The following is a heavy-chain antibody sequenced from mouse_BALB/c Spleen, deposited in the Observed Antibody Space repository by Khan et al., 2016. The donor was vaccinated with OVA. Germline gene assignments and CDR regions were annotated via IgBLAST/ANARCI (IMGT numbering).Heavy chain of an antibody. CDR1: GYSITRDYA. V-gene: IGHV3-2*02. J-gene: IGHJ4*01. CDR3: SSELGRYDAMDY. CDR2: ISNSGST. D-gene: IGHD4-1*01. Sequence: EVQLQESGPGLVKPSQSLSLTCTVTGYSITRDYAWNWIRPFPGNKLEWMGYISNSGSTTYNPSLKSRISITRDTSKNRFFLQLHSVTTEDTATYYCSSELGRYDAMDYWGQGTSVTVSS.